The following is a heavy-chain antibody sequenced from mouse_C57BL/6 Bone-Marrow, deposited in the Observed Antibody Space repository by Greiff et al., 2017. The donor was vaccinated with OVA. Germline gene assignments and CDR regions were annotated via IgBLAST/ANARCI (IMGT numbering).Heavy chain of an antibody. CDR1: GFTFTTYP. CDR2: FHPYNDDT. J-gene: IGHJ1*03. D-gene: IGHD2-5*01. CDR3: ARGSNYLFFYV. Sequence: QVQLQQSGAELVKPGASVKMSCKASGFTFTTYPIEWMKQNHGKSLEWIGNFHPYNDDTKYNEKFKGKATFTVEKSSSTVYLELSRLPTADPAVYSCARGSNYLFFYVWGTGTTVTVSS. V-gene: IGHV1-47*01.